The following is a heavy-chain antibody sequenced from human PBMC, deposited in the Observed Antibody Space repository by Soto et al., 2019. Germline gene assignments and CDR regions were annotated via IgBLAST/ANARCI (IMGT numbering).Heavy chain of an antibody. Sequence: QVQLLQSGAEVKKPGSSVKVSCEASGGTFNTYTINWVRQAPGRGLEWMGQVIPMYDSVNYAESFQGRVTITADKSTKISYLELSSLRSEDTALYFVASLRSDSGSYCLDYWCQGTLVILSS. J-gene: IGHJ4*02. CDR2: VIPMYDSV. CDR1: GGTFNTYT. V-gene: IGHV1-69*06. CDR3: ASLRSDSGSYCLDY. D-gene: IGHD1-26*01.